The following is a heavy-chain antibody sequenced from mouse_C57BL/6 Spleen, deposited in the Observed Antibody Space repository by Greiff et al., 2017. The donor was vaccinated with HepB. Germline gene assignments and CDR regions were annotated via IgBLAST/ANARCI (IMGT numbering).Heavy chain of an antibody. CDR1: GYAFSSSW. CDR3: ARYGPHWYFDV. D-gene: IGHD1-2*01. CDR2: IYPGDGDT. J-gene: IGHJ1*03. Sequence: QVQLQQSGPELVKPGASVKISCKASGYAFSSSWMNWVKQRPGKGLEWIGRIYPGDGDTNYNGKFKGKATLTADKSSSTAYMQLSSLTSEDSAVYFCARYGPHWYFDVWGTGTTVTVSS. V-gene: IGHV1-82*01.